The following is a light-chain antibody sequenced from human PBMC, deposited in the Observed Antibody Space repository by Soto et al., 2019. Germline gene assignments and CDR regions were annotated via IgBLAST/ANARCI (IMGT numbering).Light chain of an antibody. CDR1: QSVSSF. CDR3: QQRASWPT. J-gene: IGKJ1*01. Sequence: EIVLTQSPATLSLSPGERATLSCRASQSVSSFLAWYQQRPGQAPRLLIYDSSNRATGIPARFSGSGSGTDFALSISSLEGEDFAVYYCQQRASWPTFGQGTKVEIK. V-gene: IGKV3-11*01. CDR2: DSS.